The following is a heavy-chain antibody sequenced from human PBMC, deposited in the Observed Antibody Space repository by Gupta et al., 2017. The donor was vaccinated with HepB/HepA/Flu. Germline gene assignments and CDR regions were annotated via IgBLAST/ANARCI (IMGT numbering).Heavy chain of an antibody. J-gene: IGHJ4*02. Sequence: QVQLVESGGGVVQPGRSLRLSCAASGFTFRRNSMHWLRQAPGKGLEGVEFISFDVTKKYYADGVKGRLTIARDNSKNALYMQMNSLRPEDTAVYYCARDGGEGGWGYYFDYWGQGALVTVSS. CDR2: ISFDVTKK. CDR1: GFTFRRNS. V-gene: IGHV3-30-3*01. D-gene: IGHD3-10*01. CDR3: ARDGGEGGWGYYFDY.